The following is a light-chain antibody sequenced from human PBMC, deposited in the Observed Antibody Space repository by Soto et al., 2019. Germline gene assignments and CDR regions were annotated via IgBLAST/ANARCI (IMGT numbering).Light chain of an antibody. Sequence: EIVMTQSPATLSVSPGERATLSCRASRSVSSNLAWYQQKPGQAPCLLIYGASTRATGIPARFSGSGSGTEFTLTISSLQSEDFATYYCQQSYSTFAFGQGTRLEIK. CDR1: RSVSSN. V-gene: IGKV3D-15*01. CDR2: GAS. J-gene: IGKJ5*01. CDR3: QQSYSTFA.